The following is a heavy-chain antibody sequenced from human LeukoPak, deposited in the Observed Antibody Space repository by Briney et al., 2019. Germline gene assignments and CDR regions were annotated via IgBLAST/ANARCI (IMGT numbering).Heavy chain of an antibody. CDR3: AKGKGAYYYDSSGGGFFDY. Sequence: XLRLSCXXSXFTFDDYAMHWVRHAPGKGLEWVSGISWNSGSIGYADSVKGRFTISRDNDKNSVYLQINSLRAEDTALYYCAKGKGAYYYDSSGGGFFDYWGQGTLVTVSS. CDR1: XFTFDDYA. CDR2: ISWNSGSI. D-gene: IGHD3-22*01. V-gene: IGHV3-9*01. J-gene: IGHJ4*02.